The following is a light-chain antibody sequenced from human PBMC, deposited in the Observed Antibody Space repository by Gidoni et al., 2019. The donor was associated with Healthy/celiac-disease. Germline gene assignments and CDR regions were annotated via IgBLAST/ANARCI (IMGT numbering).Light chain of an antibody. CDR2: EVC. CDR3: SSYTSSSTLGV. V-gene: IGLV2-14*01. J-gene: IGLJ3*02. Sequence: QSALTQPASVSGSPVQSITISCPGTSSYVGGYNYVSWYQQHPGKAPKLMIYEVCNRPSGVSNRFSGSKSGNTASLTISGLQAEDEADYYCSSYTSSSTLGVFGGGTKLTVL. CDR1: SSYVGGYNY.